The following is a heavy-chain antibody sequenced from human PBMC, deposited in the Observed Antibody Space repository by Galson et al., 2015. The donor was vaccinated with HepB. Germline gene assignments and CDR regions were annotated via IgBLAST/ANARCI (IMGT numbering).Heavy chain of an antibody. CDR1: GFTFSSYG. D-gene: IGHD2-15*01. CDR2: ISYDGSNK. Sequence: SLRLSCAASGFTFSSYGMHWVRQAPGKGLEWVAVISYDGSNKYYADSVKGRFTISRDNSKNTLYLQMNSLRAEDTAAYYCAKDWVEGGRWGQGTLVTVSS. J-gene: IGHJ4*02. CDR3: AKDWVEGGR. V-gene: IGHV3-30*18.